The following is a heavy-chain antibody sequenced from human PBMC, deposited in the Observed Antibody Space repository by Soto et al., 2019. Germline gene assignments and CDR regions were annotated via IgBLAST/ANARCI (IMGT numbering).Heavy chain of an antibody. CDR3: ARDRSIATVTTSLIPNWYFDL. Sequence: VQLVQSGAEVKKPGASVKVSCKASGYTFTSYGISWVRQAPGQGLEWMGWISAYNGNTNYAQKLQGRVTMTTDTSTSTAYMELRSLRSDDTAVYYCARDRSIATVTTSLIPNWYFDLWGRGTLVTVSS. V-gene: IGHV1-18*01. CDR1: GYTFTSYG. J-gene: IGHJ2*01. D-gene: IGHD4-17*01. CDR2: ISAYNGNT.